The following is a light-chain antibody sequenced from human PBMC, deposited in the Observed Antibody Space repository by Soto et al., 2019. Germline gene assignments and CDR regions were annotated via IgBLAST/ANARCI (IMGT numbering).Light chain of an antibody. Sequence: QSVLTQPPSASGTPGQRVTISCSGSGSNIGSHDVYWYQHLPGTAPKVLIYRNDQRPSGVPDRFSASRSGTSASLAIRGLRSEDEADYYCVAWDDSLSGRVFGGGTLLTVL. CDR3: VAWDDSLSGRV. CDR1: GSNIGSHD. V-gene: IGLV1-47*02. J-gene: IGLJ3*02. CDR2: RND.